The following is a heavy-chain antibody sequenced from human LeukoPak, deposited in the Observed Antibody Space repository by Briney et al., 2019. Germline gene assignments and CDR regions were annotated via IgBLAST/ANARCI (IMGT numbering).Heavy chain of an antibody. CDR1: GDSISSGGRY. D-gene: IGHD1-1*01. V-gene: IGHV4-31*03. CDR2: IFYTGST. Sequence: PSETLSLTCTVSGDSISSGGRYWNWIRQRPGQGLEWIGYIFYTGSTYYNPSLKSRVAISVDTSKNQFSLKLSSVTAADTAVYYCARSPGIWNEYGRLEYWGQGALVTVSS. J-gene: IGHJ4*02. CDR3: ARSPGIWNEYGRLEY.